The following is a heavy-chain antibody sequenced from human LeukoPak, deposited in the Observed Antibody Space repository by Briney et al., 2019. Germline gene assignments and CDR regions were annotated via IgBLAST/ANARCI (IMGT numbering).Heavy chain of an antibody. CDR2: IYTSGST. Sequence: SETLSLTCTVSGGSISSGSYFWSWIRQPAGKGLEWIGRIYTSGSTNYNPSLKSRVTISVDTSKNQFSLKLSSVTAADTAVYYCARGRGRFTPRIQTYYFDYWGQGTLVTVSS. V-gene: IGHV4-61*02. D-gene: IGHD2-15*01. J-gene: IGHJ4*02. CDR1: GGSISSGSYF. CDR3: ARGRGRFTPRIQTYYFDY.